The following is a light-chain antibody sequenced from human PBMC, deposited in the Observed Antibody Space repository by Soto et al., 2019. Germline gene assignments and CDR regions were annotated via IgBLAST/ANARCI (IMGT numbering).Light chain of an antibody. CDR1: QSVSSY. CDR3: QQRSHWPVT. Sequence: EIVLTQSPATLSLSPGERATLSCRASQSVSSYLAWYQQKPGQAPRLLIYDASNRATGIQARFSGSGSGTDFTLPISSLEHEDFAVYYCQQRSHWPVTFGQGTKLEIK. CDR2: DAS. V-gene: IGKV3-11*01. J-gene: IGKJ2*01.